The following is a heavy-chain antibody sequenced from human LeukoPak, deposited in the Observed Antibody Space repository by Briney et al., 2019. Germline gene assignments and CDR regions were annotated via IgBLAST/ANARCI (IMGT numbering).Heavy chain of an antibody. CDR3: ARGVRVGAINYFDH. CDR1: GYTFTSYD. J-gene: IGHJ4*02. Sequence: GASVKVSCNASGYTFTSYDINWVRQATGQGLEWMGWMNPNSGNTGYAQKFQGRVTMTRNTSISTAYMELSSLRSEDTAVYYCARGVRVGAINYFDHWGQGTLVTVSS. CDR2: MNPNSGNT. D-gene: IGHD1-26*01. V-gene: IGHV1-8*01.